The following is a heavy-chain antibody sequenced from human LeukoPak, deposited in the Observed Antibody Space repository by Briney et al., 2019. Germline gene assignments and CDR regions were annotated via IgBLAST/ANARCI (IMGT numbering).Heavy chain of an antibody. V-gene: IGHV3-23*01. CDR2: ISGSGGST. CDR3: AKCFVDSSACDY. D-gene: IGHD6-19*01. J-gene: IGHJ4*02. CDR1: GFTFSSYA. Sequence: HPGGSLRLSCAASGFTFSSYAMSWVRQAPGKGLEWVSAISGSGGSTYYADSVKGRFTISRDNSKNTLYLQMNSLRAEDTAMYYCAKCFVDSSACDYWGQGTLVTVSA.